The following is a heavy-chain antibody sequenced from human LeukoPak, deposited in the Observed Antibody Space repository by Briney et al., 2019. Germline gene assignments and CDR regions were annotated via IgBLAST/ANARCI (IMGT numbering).Heavy chain of an antibody. Sequence: GALRLSCVASGFTFNSYVMSWARQTPGKGLEWVSAINGSGGGTYYADSVKGRFTISRDNSKNTLYLQMNSLRAEDTAVYYCAKRGGMYPAHYFDYWGQGTLVTVSS. CDR2: INGSGGGT. D-gene: IGHD6-13*01. CDR3: AKRGGMYPAHYFDY. CDR1: GFTFNSYV. V-gene: IGHV3-23*01. J-gene: IGHJ4*02.